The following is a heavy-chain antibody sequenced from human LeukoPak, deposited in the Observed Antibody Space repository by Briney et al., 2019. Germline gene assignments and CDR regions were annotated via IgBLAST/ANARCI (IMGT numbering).Heavy chain of an antibody. CDR1: GFTFSTYG. V-gene: IGHV3-30*18. Sequence: GGSLRLSCAASGFTFSTYGIHWVRQAPGKGLDWVAVISYDGRNKYYADSMKGRFTISRDNSKNTLYLQMNSLRAEDTAVYYCAKGNDYGGPYYYYYMDVWGKGTTVTVSS. CDR2: ISYDGRNK. CDR3: AKGNDYGGPYYYYYMDV. J-gene: IGHJ6*03. D-gene: IGHD4-23*01.